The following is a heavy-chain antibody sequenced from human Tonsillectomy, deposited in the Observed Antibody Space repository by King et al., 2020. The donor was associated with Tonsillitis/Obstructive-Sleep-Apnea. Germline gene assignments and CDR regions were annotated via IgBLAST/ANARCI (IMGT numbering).Heavy chain of an antibody. D-gene: IGHD3-10*01. CDR1: GGSISSSSYY. V-gene: IGHV4-39*01. CDR2: IYYSGSS. CDR3: ARRTGGSGNWFDP. J-gene: IGHJ5*02. Sequence: QLQESGPGLVKPSETLSLTCTVSGGSISSSSYYWDWIRQPPGKGLEWIGSIYYSGSSYYNPSLKSRVTIFVDTSKRQFFLKQSSVSAADTAVYYCARRTGGSGNWFDPWGQGSLVTVSS.